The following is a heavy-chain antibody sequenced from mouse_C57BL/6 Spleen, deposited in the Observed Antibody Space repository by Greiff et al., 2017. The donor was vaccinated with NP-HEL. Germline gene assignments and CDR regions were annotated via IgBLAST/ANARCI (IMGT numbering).Heavy chain of an antibody. V-gene: IGHV1-26*01. CDR1: GYTFTDYY. J-gene: IGHJ4*01. CDR2: INPNNGGT. CDR3: ARSYYGSPFLYYAMDY. D-gene: IGHD1-1*01. Sequence: VQLQQSGPELVKPGASVKISCKASGYTFTDYYMNWVKQSHGKSLEWIGDINPNNGGTSYNQKFKGKATLTVDKSSSTAYMELRSLTSEDSAVYYCARSYYGSPFLYYAMDYWGQGTSVTVSS.